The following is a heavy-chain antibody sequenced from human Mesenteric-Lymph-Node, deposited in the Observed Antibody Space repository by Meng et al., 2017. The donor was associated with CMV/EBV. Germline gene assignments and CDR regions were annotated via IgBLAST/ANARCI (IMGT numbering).Heavy chain of an antibody. J-gene: IGHJ4*02. CDR3: ARDRLGEPFDH. Sequence: GGSLRLSCAASGFTFSSYWMHWVRQAPVKGLVWVSRINSDGSSTHYADSVKGRLTISRDNAKNTVYLQMNSLRAEDTAVYYCARDRLGEPFDHWGQGTLVTVSS. CDR2: INSDGSST. V-gene: IGHV3-74*01. D-gene: IGHD3-10*01. CDR1: GFTFSSYW.